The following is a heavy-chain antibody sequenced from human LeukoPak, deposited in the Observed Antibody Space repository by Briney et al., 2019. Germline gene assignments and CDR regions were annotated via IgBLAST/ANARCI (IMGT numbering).Heavy chain of an antibody. CDR3: SSRSSSSASYYYYMDV. Sequence: SVKVSCKASGYTFTSHGLSWVRQAPGQGLEWMGGIIPIFGTANYAQKFQGTVTITTAESTSTAYMELSSLISEDTAVYYCSSRSSSSASYYYYMDVWGKGTTVTVTS. D-gene: IGHD6-6*01. CDR1: GYTFTSHG. J-gene: IGHJ6*03. V-gene: IGHV1-69*05. CDR2: IIPIFGTA.